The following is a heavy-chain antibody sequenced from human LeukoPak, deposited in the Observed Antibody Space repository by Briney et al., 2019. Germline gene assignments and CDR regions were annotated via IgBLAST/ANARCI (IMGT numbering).Heavy chain of an antibody. Sequence: SETLSLTCTVSGGSISSYYWSWIRQPAGKGLDWIGRIYTSGSTNCNPSLKSRVTMSVDTSKNQFSLKLSSVTAADTAVYYCARETRGATGAFDIWGQGTMVTVSS. CDR2: IYTSGST. J-gene: IGHJ3*02. V-gene: IGHV4-4*07. D-gene: IGHD1-26*01. CDR1: GGSISSYY. CDR3: ARETRGATGAFDI.